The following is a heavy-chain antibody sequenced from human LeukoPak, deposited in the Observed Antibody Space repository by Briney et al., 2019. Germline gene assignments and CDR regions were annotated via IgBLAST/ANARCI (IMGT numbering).Heavy chain of an antibody. CDR1: GGSISSSCCS. CDR2: AHYSGST. CDR3: TRLTGTYYYYYMDV. Sequence: SETLSLTCTVSGGSISSSCCSWGWIRQPPGKGLAWIGSAHYSGSTYYNPSLKSRVTISVDTSKNQFSLKLSYVTAADTAVYYCTRLTGTYYYYYMDVWGKGTTVTVFS. D-gene: IGHD1-7*01. V-gene: IGHV4-39*07. J-gene: IGHJ6*03.